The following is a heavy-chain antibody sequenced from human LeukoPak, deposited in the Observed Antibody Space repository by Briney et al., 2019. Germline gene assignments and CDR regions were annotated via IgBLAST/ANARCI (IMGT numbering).Heavy chain of an antibody. CDR1: GFTFSSYG. CDR3: ARARLSRPNWTYYYYYMDV. Sequence: PGGSLRLSCAASGFTFSSYGMHWVRQAPGKGLEWVAFIRYDGSNKYYADSVKGRFTISRDNSKNTLYLQMNSLRAEDTAVYYCARARLSRPNWTYYYYYMDVWGKGTTVTVSS. CDR2: IRYDGSNK. J-gene: IGHJ6*03. V-gene: IGHV3-30*02. D-gene: IGHD3/OR15-3a*01.